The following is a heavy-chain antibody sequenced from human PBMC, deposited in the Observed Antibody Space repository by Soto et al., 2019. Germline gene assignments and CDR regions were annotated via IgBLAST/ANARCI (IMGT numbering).Heavy chain of an antibody. CDR3: TRPREDGYSYGSAFGY. CDR2: IRSKANSYAT. V-gene: IGHV3-73*02. D-gene: IGHD5-18*01. Sequence: EVQLVESGGGLVQPGGSLKLSCAASGFTFSGSAMHWVRQASGKGLEWVGRIRSKANSYATAYAASVKGRFTISRDDSKNTAYLQMNSLKTEDTAVYYCTRPREDGYSYGSAFGYWGQGTLVTVSS. J-gene: IGHJ4*02. CDR1: GFTFSGSA.